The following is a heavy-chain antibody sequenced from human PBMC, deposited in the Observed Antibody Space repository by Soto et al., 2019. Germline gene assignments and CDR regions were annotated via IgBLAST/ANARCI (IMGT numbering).Heavy chain of an antibody. CDR2: YGGSGGSR. J-gene: IGHJ6*03. CDR1: GFTFSTYG. D-gene: IGHD3-10*01. V-gene: IGHV3-23*01. Sequence: DVQLLESGGGLVQWGGSLRLSCVTSGFTFSTYGMTWVRQAPGKGLEWVSYGGSGGSRYYAASVKGRFTISRANSKNTLSLEMNSLRAEDTATYYCVKFRGRAYPYYYMDVWGKGTTVTVSS. CDR3: VKFRGRAYPYYYMDV.